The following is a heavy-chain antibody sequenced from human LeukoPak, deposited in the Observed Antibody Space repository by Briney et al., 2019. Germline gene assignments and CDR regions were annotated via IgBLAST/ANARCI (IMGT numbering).Heavy chain of an antibody. Sequence: GGSLRLSCAASGFTFSSYGMHWVRQAPGKGLEWVAVIWYDGGKKYYADSVKGRFTISRDNSKNTLYLQITSLRAEDTAVYYCARDSGSSTSSVSCLFDYWGQGTLVTVSS. CDR2: IWYDGGKK. V-gene: IGHV3-33*01. CDR3: ARDSGSSTSSVSCLFDY. J-gene: IGHJ4*02. D-gene: IGHD2-2*01. CDR1: GFTFSSYG.